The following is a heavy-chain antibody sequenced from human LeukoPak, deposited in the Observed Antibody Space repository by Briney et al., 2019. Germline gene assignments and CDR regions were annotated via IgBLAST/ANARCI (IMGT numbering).Heavy chain of an antibody. CDR2: IYSGGST. D-gene: IGHD6-19*01. CDR1: GFTVSSNH. Sequence: TGGSLRLSCAASGFTVSSNHMSWVRQAPGKGLEWVSVIYSGGSTYYTDSVKGRFTISRDNSKNTLYLQMNSLRAEDTAVYYCAREVAGAGTFDYWGQGTLVTVSS. V-gene: IGHV3-53*01. CDR3: AREVAGAGTFDY. J-gene: IGHJ4*02.